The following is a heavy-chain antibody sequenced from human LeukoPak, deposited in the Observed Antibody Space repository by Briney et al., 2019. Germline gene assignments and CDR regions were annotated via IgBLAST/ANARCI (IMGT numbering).Heavy chain of an antibody. J-gene: IGHJ6*02. Sequence: PSETLSLTCTVSGGSISSSSYYWGWTRQPPGKGLEWIGSIYYSGSTYYNPSLKSRVTISVDTSKNQFSLKLSSVTAADTAVYYCAKEHITMFRGRFSTGMDVWGQGTTVTVSS. D-gene: IGHD3-10*01. CDR2: IYYSGST. CDR1: GGSISSSSYY. CDR3: AKEHITMFRGRFSTGMDV. V-gene: IGHV4-39*07.